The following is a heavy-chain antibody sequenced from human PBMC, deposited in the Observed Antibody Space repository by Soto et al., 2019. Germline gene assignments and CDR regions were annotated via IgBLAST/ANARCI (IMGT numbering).Heavy chain of an antibody. CDR2: IKQDGSEK. CDR1: GFTFSSYW. Sequence: PGGSLRLSCAASGFTFSSYWMSWVRQAPGKGLEWVANIKQDGSEKYYVDSVKGRFTISRDNAKNLLYLQMNSLRAEDTAVYYCAREHPMLLVYYYGMDVWGQGTTVTVSS. V-gene: IGHV3-7*05. CDR3: AREHPMLLVYYYGMDV. D-gene: IGHD2-15*01. J-gene: IGHJ6*02.